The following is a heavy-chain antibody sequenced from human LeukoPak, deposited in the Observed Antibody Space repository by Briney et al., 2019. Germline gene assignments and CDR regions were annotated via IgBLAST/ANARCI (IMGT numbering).Heavy chain of an antibody. CDR2: ISGSGGST. CDR3: AKGGYCSGGSCYTPGYFDY. D-gene: IGHD2-15*01. CDR1: GFTFTDYA. J-gene: IGHJ4*02. V-gene: IGHV3-23*01. Sequence: GGSLRLSCAASGFTFTDYAMNWVRQAPGKGLEWVSAISGSGGSTYYADSVKGRFTISRDNSKNTLYLQMNSLRAEDTAVYYCAKGGYCSGGSCYTPGYFDYWGQGTLVTVSS.